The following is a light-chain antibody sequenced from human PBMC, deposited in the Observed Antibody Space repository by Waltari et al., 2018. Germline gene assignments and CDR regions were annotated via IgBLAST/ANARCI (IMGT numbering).Light chain of an antibody. CDR1: SSDDGNYNL. CDR2: EVA. J-gene: IGLJ3*02. CDR3: CSYAASSTWV. Sequence: QSALTQTASVSGSPGQSITISCTGTSSDDGNYNLVSWYQQHPGKAPKLMIYEVATRPSGVSNRFSGSKSGNTASLTISGLQAEDEADYYCCSYAASSTWVFGGGTKLTVL. V-gene: IGLV2-23*02.